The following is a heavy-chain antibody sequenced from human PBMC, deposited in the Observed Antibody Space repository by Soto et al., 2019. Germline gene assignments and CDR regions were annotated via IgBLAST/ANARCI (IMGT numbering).Heavy chain of an antibody. CDR1: GYTFTSYD. V-gene: IGHV1-8*01. J-gene: IGHJ4*02. CDR2: MNPFSGNA. Sequence: QVQLVQSGAEVKKPGASVRVSCKASGYTFTSYDIYWVRQATGQGLEWMGWMNPFSGNAVYTQKLQDRVTMTRDTSINTDYMEMSGLRSEDTAVYYCTRGQGNHWGQGSLVTVSS. CDR3: TRGQGNH.